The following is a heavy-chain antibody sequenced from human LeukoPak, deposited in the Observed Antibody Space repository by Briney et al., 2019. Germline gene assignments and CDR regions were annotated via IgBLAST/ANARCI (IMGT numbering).Heavy chain of an antibody. CDR3: VRDVSRRIGMDV. V-gene: IGHV3-21*06. D-gene: IGHD2/OR15-2a*01. Sequence: GGSLRLSCLASGFSFNSYTMNWVREAPGKGLEWVSTISPGVSGYTWYAESVKGRFTISRDNPENSLYLQMDSLRADDTAVYYCVRDVSRRIGMDVWGQGTTVTVAS. CDR2: ISPGVSGYT. CDR1: GFSFNSYT. J-gene: IGHJ6*02.